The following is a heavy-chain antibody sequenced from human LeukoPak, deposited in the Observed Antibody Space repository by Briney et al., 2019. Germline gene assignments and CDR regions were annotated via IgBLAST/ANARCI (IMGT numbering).Heavy chain of an antibody. D-gene: IGHD6-19*01. Sequence: GGSLRLSCAASGFTVSSNYMSWVRQAPGKGLEWVSVIYSGGSTYYADSVKGRFTISRDNSKNTLYLQMNSLRADDTAVYYCARDAYSSGWYFDYWGQGTLVTVSS. CDR2: IYSGGST. CDR3: ARDAYSSGWYFDY. J-gene: IGHJ4*02. V-gene: IGHV3-53*01. CDR1: GFTVSSNY.